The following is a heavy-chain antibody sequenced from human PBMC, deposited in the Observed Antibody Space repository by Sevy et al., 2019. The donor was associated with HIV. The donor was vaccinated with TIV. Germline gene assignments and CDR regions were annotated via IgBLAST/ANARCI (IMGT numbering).Heavy chain of an antibody. Sequence: GGSLRLSCTGSGFTFGDYAMSWFRQAPGMGLEWVGFIRSKDFGGATEYAASGKGRFTISREDSKSIADMQMNSLKTEDTAVYYCTRGYYYDSSGYSDYWGQGTLVTVSS. D-gene: IGHD3-22*01. CDR2: IRSKDFGGAT. CDR3: TRGYYYDSSGYSDY. V-gene: IGHV3-49*03. J-gene: IGHJ4*02. CDR1: GFTFGDYA.